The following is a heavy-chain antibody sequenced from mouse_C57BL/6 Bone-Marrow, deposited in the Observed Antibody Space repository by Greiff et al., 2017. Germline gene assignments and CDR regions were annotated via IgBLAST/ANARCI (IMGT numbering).Heavy chain of an antibody. Sequence: EVMLVESGGGLVQPGGSLKLSCAASGFTFSDYYMYWVRQTPEKRLEWVAYISNGGGSTYYPDTVKGRFTISRDNAKNTLYLQMSRLKSEDTAMYYCARAYYSNPYAMDYWGQGTSVTVSS. V-gene: IGHV5-12*01. D-gene: IGHD2-5*01. CDR3: ARAYYSNPYAMDY. CDR1: GFTFSDYY. J-gene: IGHJ4*01. CDR2: ISNGGGST.